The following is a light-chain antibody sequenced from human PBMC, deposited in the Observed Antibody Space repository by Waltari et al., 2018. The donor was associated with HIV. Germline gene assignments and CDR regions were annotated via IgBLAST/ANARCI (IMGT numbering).Light chain of an antibody. CDR3: CSYAGSTNWV. J-gene: IGLJ3*02. CDR1: SSDVGTYNL. Sequence: QSALTQPASVSGSPGQSITISCTGTSSDVGTYNLVSRYQQRPGKAPKLIISEVSQRPAGVSNHFSGSKSANTASLTISGLQAEDEADYYCCSYAGSTNWVFGGGTKLTVL. CDR2: EVS. V-gene: IGLV2-23*02.